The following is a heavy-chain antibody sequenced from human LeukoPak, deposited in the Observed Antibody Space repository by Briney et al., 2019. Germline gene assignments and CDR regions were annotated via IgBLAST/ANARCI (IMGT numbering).Heavy chain of an antibody. J-gene: IGHJ4*02. CDR2: ISSNGATT. CDR3: ARRGYNYGFDY. CDR1: GFTFSSYA. Sequence: GGSLRLSCAASGFTFSSYAMYWVRQAPGKGLEYVSGISSNGATTYYANSVKGRSTISRDNSKNTLYLQMGSLRAEDMAVYYCARRGYNYGFDYWGQGTLVTVSS. V-gene: IGHV3-64*01. D-gene: IGHD5-18*01.